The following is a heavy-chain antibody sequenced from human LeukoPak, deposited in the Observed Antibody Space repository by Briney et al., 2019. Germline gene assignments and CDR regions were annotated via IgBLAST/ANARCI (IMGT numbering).Heavy chain of an antibody. CDR2: IDNDGRGT. V-gene: IGHV3-74*01. Sequence: GGSLRLSCAASGFTFSTYWMHWVRQAPGKGLVWVSRIDNDGRGTSYADSVKGRFTISRDNAKNRLYLQMNSLRAEDTAVYYCASLNYGPGYWGQGTLVIVSS. J-gene: IGHJ4*02. CDR3: ASLNYGPGY. CDR1: GFTFSTYW. D-gene: IGHD3-16*01.